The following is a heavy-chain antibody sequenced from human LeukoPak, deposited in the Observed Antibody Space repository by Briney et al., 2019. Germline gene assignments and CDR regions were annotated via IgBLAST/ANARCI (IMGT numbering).Heavy chain of an antibody. D-gene: IGHD6-25*01. V-gene: IGHV4-59*08. CDR3: ARHRSSGDDY. CDR2: IYYSGST. J-gene: IGHJ4*02. CDR1: GGSINSYY. Sequence: SETLSLTCTVSGGSINSYYWSWIRQPPGKGLEWIGYIYYSGSTTYNPSLKSRVTMSVDTSKNQLSLRVSSVTAADTAVYYCARHRSSGDDYWGQGTLVTVSS.